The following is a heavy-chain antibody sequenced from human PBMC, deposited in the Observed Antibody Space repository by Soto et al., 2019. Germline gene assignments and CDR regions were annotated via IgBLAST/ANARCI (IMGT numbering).Heavy chain of an antibody. V-gene: IGHV4-59*08. CDR2: IYSSGST. D-gene: IGHD3-9*01. CDR3: ARHHYDILTGRYLPFDY. CDR1: GGSISNSY. Sequence: SETLSLTCTVSGGSISNSYWSWIRQSPEKGLEWIGCIYSSGSTNYNPSLNSRVTISVDTSKNQFSLKLSSVTAADTAVYYCARHHYDILTGRYLPFDYWGQGTLVTVSS. J-gene: IGHJ4*02.